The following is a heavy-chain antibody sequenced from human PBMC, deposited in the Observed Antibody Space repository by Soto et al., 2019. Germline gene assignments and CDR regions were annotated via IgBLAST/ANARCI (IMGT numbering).Heavy chain of an antibody. CDR1: GFTFSSYG. CDR3: ARDSASRYCTNGVCSSPNYFDY. J-gene: IGHJ4*02. Sequence: GGSLRLSCAASGFTFSSYGMHWVRQAPGKGLEWVAVIWNDGSNKYYADSVKGRFTISRDNSKNTLYLQMNSLRAEDTAVYYCARDSASRYCTNGVCSSPNYFDYWGQGTLVTVSS. V-gene: IGHV3-33*01. CDR2: IWNDGSNK. D-gene: IGHD2-8*01.